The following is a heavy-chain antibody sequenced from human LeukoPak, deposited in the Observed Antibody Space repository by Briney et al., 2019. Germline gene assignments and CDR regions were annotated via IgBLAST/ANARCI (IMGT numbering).Heavy chain of an antibody. CDR1: GGSISSYY. D-gene: IGHD6-19*01. CDR3: ARDGDSSGWTRSDY. CDR2: IYYSGST. Sequence: SETLSLTCTVSGGSISSYYWGWIRQPPGKGLEWIGSIYYSGSTYYNPSLKSRVAISADRSKNQFSLKLSSVTAADTAVYYCARDGDSSGWTRSDYWGQGTLVTVSS. V-gene: IGHV4-39*07. J-gene: IGHJ4*02.